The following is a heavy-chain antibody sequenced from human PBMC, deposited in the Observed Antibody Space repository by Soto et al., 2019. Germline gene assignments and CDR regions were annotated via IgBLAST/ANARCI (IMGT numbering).Heavy chain of an antibody. V-gene: IGHV3-13*01. D-gene: IGHD2-15*01. J-gene: IGHJ4*02. CDR2: IGTAGDT. Sequence: PGGSLRLSCAASGFTFSSYDMHWVRQATGKGLEWVSAIGTAGDTYYPGSVKGRFTISRENAKNSLYLQMNSLRAGDTAVYYCARGNLPDRYCSGGSCYVGGLDYWGQGTLVTVSS. CDR3: ARGNLPDRYCSGGSCYVGGLDY. CDR1: GFTFSSYD.